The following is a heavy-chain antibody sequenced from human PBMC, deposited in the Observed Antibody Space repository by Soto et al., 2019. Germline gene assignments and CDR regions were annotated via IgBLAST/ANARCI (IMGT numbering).Heavy chain of an antibody. Sequence: PGESLKISCMGSGYKVSTWHNFTSYWIAWVRQMPGEGLEWMGIIYPGDSDTRYSPSFQGQVTISADKSINSVYLQWSSLKASATATYYCARLGFNYDFLSGYYNVHHYYGXDVWGKGTTVTVAS. V-gene: IGHV5-51*01. J-gene: IGHJ6*04. D-gene: IGHD3-3*01. CDR1: GYKVSTWHNFTSYW. CDR2: IYPGDSDT. CDR3: ARLGFNYDFLSGYYNVHHYYGXDV.